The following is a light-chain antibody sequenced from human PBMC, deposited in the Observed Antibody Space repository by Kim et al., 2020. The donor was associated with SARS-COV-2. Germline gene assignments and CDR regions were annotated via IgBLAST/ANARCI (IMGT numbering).Light chain of an antibody. Sequence: IQMIQSPSSVSASVGDRLTITCRASHDITNWLAWYQQKPGRAPNLLIYAASTLHGGVPSRFSASGSGTYFTLTITGLQPEDVATYYYQSEDSDHPRAFGQGTKVDIK. CDR2: AAS. J-gene: IGKJ1*01. V-gene: IGKV1-12*01. CDR3: QSEDSDHPRA. CDR1: HDITNW.